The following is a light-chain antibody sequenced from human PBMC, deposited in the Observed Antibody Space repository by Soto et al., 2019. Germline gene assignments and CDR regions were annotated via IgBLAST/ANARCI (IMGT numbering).Light chain of an antibody. Sequence: QSALTQSASVSGSPGQSITISCTGTSSDLGSYNLVSWYQQLPGKAPKLLIYEGNKRPSGVSNRFSGSKSGNTASLTISGLQAEDEAEYYCCSYAGSSTFVVFGGGTKLTVL. J-gene: IGLJ2*01. CDR3: CSYAGSSTFVV. CDR2: EGN. V-gene: IGLV2-23*01. CDR1: SSDLGSYNL.